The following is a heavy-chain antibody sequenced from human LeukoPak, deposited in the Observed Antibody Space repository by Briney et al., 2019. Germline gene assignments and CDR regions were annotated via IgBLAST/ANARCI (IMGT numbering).Heavy chain of an antibody. CDR2: ISGYTGNT. CDR3: ARAPRVASTGRFDY. J-gene: IGHJ4*02. D-gene: IGHD6-13*01. Sequence: GASVRVSCKASGYSFTNYGVNWVRQAPGQGLEWLGWISGYTGNTGYAQKFQGRVTMTTDTSTTTAYMELRSLRSDDTAVYYCARAPRVASTGRFDYWGQGTLVTVSS. V-gene: IGHV1-18*01. CDR1: GYSFTNYG.